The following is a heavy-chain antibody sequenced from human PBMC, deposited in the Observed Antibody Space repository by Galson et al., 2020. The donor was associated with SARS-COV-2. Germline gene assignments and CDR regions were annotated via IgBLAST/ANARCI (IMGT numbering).Heavy chain of an antibody. Sequence: TLSLTCAVSGGSISSSNWWSWVRQPPGKGLEWIGEIYHSGSTNYNPSLKSRVTISVDKSKNQFSLNLSSVTAADTAVYFCAREGGDGYNYVDYWGQGTLVTVSS. CDR1: GGSISSSNW. V-gene: IGHV4-4*01. CDR3: AREGGDGYNYVDY. D-gene: IGHD6-25*01. CDR2: IYHSGST. J-gene: IGHJ4*02.